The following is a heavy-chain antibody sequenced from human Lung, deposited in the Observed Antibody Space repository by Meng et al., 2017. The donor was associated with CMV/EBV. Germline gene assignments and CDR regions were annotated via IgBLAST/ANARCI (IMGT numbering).Heavy chain of an antibody. CDR3: AREYYSATSCYLVASGGMDV. CDR2: ILHSGTT. CDR1: GGFISSSSW. J-gene: IGHJ6*02. Sequence: SETLSLTCAVSGGFISSSSWWSWVRQPPGKGLELIGVILHSGTTKYNPPLKSRVIISVDKSKNQFTLNLSAVTAADTAVYFCAREYYSATSCYLVASGGMDVWGQGTTVTVSS. D-gene: IGHD2-2*01. V-gene: IGHV4-4*02.